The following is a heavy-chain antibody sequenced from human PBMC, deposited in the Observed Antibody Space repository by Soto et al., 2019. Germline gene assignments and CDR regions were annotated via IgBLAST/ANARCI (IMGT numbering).Heavy chain of an antibody. CDR2: ISGSGGST. V-gene: IGHV3-23*01. CDR3: AKDRYYGSGSYYLFDY. Sequence: GSLRLSCAASGFTFSSYAMSWVRQAPGKGLEWVSAISGSGGSTYYADSVKGRFTISRDNSKNTLYLQMNSLRAEDTAVYYCAKDRYYGSGSYYLFDYWGQGTLVTVSS. J-gene: IGHJ4*02. D-gene: IGHD3-10*01. CDR1: GFTFSSYA.